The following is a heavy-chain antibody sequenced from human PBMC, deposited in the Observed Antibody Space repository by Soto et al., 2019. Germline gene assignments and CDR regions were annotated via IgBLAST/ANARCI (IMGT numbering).Heavy chain of an antibody. CDR2: IIPIFGTA. CDR3: ARESEGAPRFDP. V-gene: IGHV1-69*13. J-gene: IGHJ5*02. D-gene: IGHD1-26*01. Sequence: SVKVSCKASGGTFSSYAISWVRQAPGQGLEWMGGIIPIFGTANYAQKFQGRVTITADESTSTAYMELSSLRSEDTAVYYCARESEGAPRFDPWGQGILVTVSS. CDR1: GGTFSSYA.